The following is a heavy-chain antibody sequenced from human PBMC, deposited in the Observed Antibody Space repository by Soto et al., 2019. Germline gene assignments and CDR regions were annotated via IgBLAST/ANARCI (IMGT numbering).Heavy chain of an antibody. CDR2: IIPIFGTA. J-gene: IGHJ6*02. V-gene: IGHV1-69*13. D-gene: IGHD1-26*01. CDR3: AKRGRVASLDYQYFYGMDV. CDR1: GGTFSSYS. Sequence: SVKVSCKASGGTFSSYSISWVRQAPGQGLEWMGGIIPIFGTANYAQKFHRRVTITADESTSRAYMELSSLRSEDTAVYYCAKRGRVASLDYQYFYGMDVWGQGTTVTVSS.